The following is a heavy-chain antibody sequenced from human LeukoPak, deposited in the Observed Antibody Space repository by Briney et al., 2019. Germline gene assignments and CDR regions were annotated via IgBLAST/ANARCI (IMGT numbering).Heavy chain of an antibody. V-gene: IGHV3-20*04. CDR1: GFTFDDYG. CDR3: ARGGLLWFGEPSYDAFDI. CDR2: INWNGGST. Sequence: GGSLRLSCAASGFTFDDYGMSWVRQAPGKGLEWVSGINWNGGSTGYADSVKGRITIARDNAKNSLYLQMNSLRAEDTALYYCARGGLLWFGEPSYDAFDIWGQGTMVTVSS. J-gene: IGHJ3*02. D-gene: IGHD3-10*01.